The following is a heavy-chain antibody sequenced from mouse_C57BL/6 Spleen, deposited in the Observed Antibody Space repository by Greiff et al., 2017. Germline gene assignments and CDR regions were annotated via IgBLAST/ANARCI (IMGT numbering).Heavy chain of an antibody. V-gene: IGHV5-6*02. CDR1: GFTFSSYG. J-gene: IGHJ2*01. Sequence: DVKLVESGGDLVKPGGSLKLSCAASGFTFSSYGMSWVRQTPDKRLEWVATISSGVSYTYYPDSVKGRVTISRDNAKTTLYLQMSSLKSEDTTMYYCARLPLTGTDSFDYWGQGTTLTVSS. D-gene: IGHD4-1*01. CDR3: ARLPLTGTDSFDY. CDR2: ISSGVSYT.